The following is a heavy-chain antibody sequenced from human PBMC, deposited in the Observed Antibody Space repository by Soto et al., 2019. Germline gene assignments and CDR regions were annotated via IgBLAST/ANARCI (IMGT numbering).Heavy chain of an antibody. J-gene: IGHJ6*02. CDR1: GYTFSSHW. D-gene: IGHD2-15*01. V-gene: IGHV5-51*01. CDR2: ILGGDSDN. CDR3: ARLGDGQRVEVVAGGSDYSLDV. Sequence: EVQLVQAGAEVKEPGDSLKLSCKGSGYTFSSHWIAWVRQMPRKGLEWMRMILGGDSDNRYSPSFQGRGTFSADRSINTAYLQWNSLKASDTALYYCARLGDGQRVEVVAGGSDYSLDVWGQGTTVTV.